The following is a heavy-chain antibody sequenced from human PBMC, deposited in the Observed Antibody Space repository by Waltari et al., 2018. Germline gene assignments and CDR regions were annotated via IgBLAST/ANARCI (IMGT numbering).Heavy chain of an antibody. D-gene: IGHD3-22*01. CDR1: GFLFSSYN. CDR2: ITRDGFSI. Sequence: VQLVESGGGLVKSGGSLRLSCEASGFLFSSYNMNWVRQAQGKGLGGVSSITRDGFSIYYADSVKGRFTVSRDNAKNSLYVQMNNLGAEDTAVYYCAREYYYDGSTYDQWGQGTLVTVSS. V-gene: IGHV3-21*01. CDR3: AREYYYDGSTYDQ. J-gene: IGHJ4*02.